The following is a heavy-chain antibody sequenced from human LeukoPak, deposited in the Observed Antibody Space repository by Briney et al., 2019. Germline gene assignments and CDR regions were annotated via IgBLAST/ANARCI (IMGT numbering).Heavy chain of an antibody. CDR2: IWYDGSNK. Sequence: GRSLRLSCAASGFTFSSYGMHWVRQAPGKGLEWVAVIWYDGSNKYYADSVKGRFTISRDNSKNTLYLQMNSLRAEDTAVYYCARDRVYGSGSSDCWGQGTLVTVSS. CDR1: GFTFSSYG. J-gene: IGHJ4*02. V-gene: IGHV3-33*01. D-gene: IGHD3-10*01. CDR3: ARDRVYGSGSSDC.